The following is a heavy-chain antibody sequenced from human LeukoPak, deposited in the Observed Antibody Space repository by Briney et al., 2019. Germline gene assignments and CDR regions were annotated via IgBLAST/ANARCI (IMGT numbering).Heavy chain of an antibody. D-gene: IGHD5-12*01. CDR2: ISGSGGST. Sequence: PXGSLRLSCAASGFTFSSYAMSWVRQAPGKGLEWVSAISGSGGSTYYADSVEGRFTISRDNSKNTLYLQMNSLRAEDTAVYYCAKGPKVAYNWFDPWGQGTLVTVSS. CDR3: AKGPKVAYNWFDP. V-gene: IGHV3-23*01. J-gene: IGHJ5*02. CDR1: GFTFSSYA.